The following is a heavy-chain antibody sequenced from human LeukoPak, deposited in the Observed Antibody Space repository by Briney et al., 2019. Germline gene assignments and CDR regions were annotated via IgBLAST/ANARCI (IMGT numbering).Heavy chain of an antibody. Sequence: GGSLRLSCAASGFTFSSYEMNWVRQAPGKGLEWVSYISSSGSTIYYADSVKGRFTISRDNSKNTLYLQMNSLRAEDTAVYYCAKPARTDAFDIWGQGTMVTVSS. CDR3: AKPARTDAFDI. V-gene: IGHV3-48*03. CDR1: GFTFSSYE. J-gene: IGHJ3*02. CDR2: ISSSGSTI. D-gene: IGHD1-14*01.